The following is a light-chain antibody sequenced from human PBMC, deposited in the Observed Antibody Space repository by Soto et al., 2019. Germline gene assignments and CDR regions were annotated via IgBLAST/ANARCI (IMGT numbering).Light chain of an antibody. CDR1: QNVRSY. CDR2: DAS. Sequence: EIVLTQSPVTLSLSPGESATLSCRASQNVRSYLAWYQQRPGQAPRLLIYDASTRATGIPARFSGSGSGTDFTLSISSLEPEDSAVYYCQQYSTSPRTFGQGTKVEVK. CDR3: QQYSTSPRT. J-gene: IGKJ1*01. V-gene: IGKV3-11*01.